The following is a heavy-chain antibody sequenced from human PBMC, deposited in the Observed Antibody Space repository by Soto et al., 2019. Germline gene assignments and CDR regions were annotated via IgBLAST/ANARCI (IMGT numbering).Heavy chain of an antibody. Sequence: QAQLVQSGGEVKKPGASVKVSCKASGYSFDISGIKWVRQAPGQWLAWMGWISGYNGYSHYAQKRQGRFTLTLVTSTTTAYMELRSLRSDDTAVYYCAREPRTTYMDVWGTGTTVTVSS. CDR3: AREPRTTYMDV. CDR2: ISGYNGYS. V-gene: IGHV1-18*01. J-gene: IGHJ6*03. CDR1: GYSFDISG. D-gene: IGHD1-1*01.